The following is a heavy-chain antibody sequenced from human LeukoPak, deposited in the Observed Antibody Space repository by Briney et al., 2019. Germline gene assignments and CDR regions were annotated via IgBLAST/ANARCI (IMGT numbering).Heavy chain of an antibody. CDR2: IIPIFGTA. J-gene: IGHJ6*03. V-gene: IGHV1-69*06. Sequence: ASVKVSCKASGGTFSSYAISWVRQAPGQGLGWMGGIIPIFGTANYAQKFQGRVTITADKSTSTAYMELSRLRSDDTAVYYCARVSRPVGYAYYMDVWGKGTTVTISS. CDR1: GGTFSSYA. D-gene: IGHD3-16*01. CDR3: ARVSRPVGYAYYMDV.